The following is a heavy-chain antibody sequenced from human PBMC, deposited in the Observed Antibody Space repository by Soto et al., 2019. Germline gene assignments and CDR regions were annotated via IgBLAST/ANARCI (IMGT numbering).Heavy chain of an antibody. CDR1: GFIFSDYG. Sequence: GGSLRLSCAASGFIFSDYGMNWARQAPGRGLEWLSHITSTSNNIYYVDSVKGRFTISRDNAKNSLYLQMNSLRAEDTAVYYCARDPASGSYYAYYYYGMDVWGQGTTVTVSS. CDR3: ARDPASGSYYAYYYYGMDV. J-gene: IGHJ6*02. CDR2: ITSTSNNI. V-gene: IGHV3-48*04. D-gene: IGHD1-26*01.